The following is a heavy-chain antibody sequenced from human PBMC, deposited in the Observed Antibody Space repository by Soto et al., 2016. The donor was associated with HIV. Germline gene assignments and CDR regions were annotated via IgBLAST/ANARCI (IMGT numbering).Heavy chain of an antibody. CDR1: GFRFSKYW. J-gene: IGHJ4*02. D-gene: IGHD4-17*01. CDR3: ARVRYDFDYGGNKDFDY. Sequence: EVQLVESGGGLVQPGGSLRLSCAASGFRFSKYWMHWVRQAPGKGLVWVSCINSDGSFTSHADSVKGRFTTSRDNAKNTLYLLMDSLRAEDLAVYYCARVRYDFDYGGNKDFDYWGQGILVTVSS. V-gene: IGHV3-74*01. CDR2: INSDGSFT.